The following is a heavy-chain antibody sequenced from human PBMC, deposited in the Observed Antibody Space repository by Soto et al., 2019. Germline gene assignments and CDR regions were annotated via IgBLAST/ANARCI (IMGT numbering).Heavy chain of an antibody. Sequence: SETLSLTCTVSGGSVRGYYWSWSRQPPWKRLEWIGYMYHSGDTNYNPSLKSRVSISVDTSRNQFSLILSSVIAADTAMYYCARIPPRSSLAELSFDYWGQGILITVSS. CDR1: GGSVRGYY. CDR3: ARIPPRSSLAELSFDY. D-gene: IGHD3-16*02. J-gene: IGHJ4*02. V-gene: IGHV4-59*02. CDR2: MYHSGDT.